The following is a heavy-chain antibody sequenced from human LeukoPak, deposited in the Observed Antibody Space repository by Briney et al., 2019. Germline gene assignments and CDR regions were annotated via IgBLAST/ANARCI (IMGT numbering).Heavy chain of an antibody. J-gene: IGHJ4*02. CDR1: GYSFTSYW. V-gene: IGHV5-51*01. CDR3: ARLGADSHYYDSSGYYDY. Sequence: GESLKISCKGSGYSFTSYWIGWVRQMPGKGLEWMGIIYPGDSDTRYRPSFQGQVTISADKSISTAYLQWSSLKASDTAMYYCARLGADSHYYDSSGYYDYWGQGTLVTVSS. D-gene: IGHD3-22*01. CDR2: IYPGDSDT.